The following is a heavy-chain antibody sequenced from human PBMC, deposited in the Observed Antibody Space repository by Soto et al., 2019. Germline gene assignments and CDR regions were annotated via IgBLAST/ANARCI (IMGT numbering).Heavy chain of an antibody. J-gene: IGHJ6*02. CDR2: IYHSGST. D-gene: IGHD3-10*01. Sequence: SETLSLTCAVSGYSISSGYYWGWIRQPPGKGLEWIGSIYHSGSTYYNPSLKSRVTISVDTSKNQFSLKLSSVTAADTAVYYCARVSGYYGSGRGLYYYGMDVWGHGTTVTVS. V-gene: IGHV4-38-2*01. CDR1: GYSISSGYY. CDR3: ARVSGYYGSGRGLYYYGMDV.